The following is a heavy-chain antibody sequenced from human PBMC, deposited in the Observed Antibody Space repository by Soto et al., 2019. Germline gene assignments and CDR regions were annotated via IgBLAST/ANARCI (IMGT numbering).Heavy chain of an antibody. Sequence: ASVKVSCKASGYTFTSYGISWVRQAPGQGLEWMGWISAYNGNTNYAQKLQGRVTMTTDTSTSTAYMELRSLRSDDTAVYYCAATYYYDSSGHLAFDIWGQATMVTVSS. D-gene: IGHD3-22*01. CDR2: ISAYNGNT. CDR1: GYTFTSYG. CDR3: AATYYYDSSGHLAFDI. V-gene: IGHV1-18*01. J-gene: IGHJ3*02.